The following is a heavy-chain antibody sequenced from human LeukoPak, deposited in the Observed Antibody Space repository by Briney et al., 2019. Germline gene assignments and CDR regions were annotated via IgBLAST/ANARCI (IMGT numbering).Heavy chain of an antibody. CDR1: GFTFSSYS. V-gene: IGHV3-21*01. D-gene: IGHD3-22*01. J-gene: IGHJ4*02. CDR3: ARDPQLIVVVYGGSWAFDY. CDR2: ISSSSSYI. Sequence: GGSLRLSCAASGFTFSSYSMNWVRQAPGEGLEWVSSISSSSSYIYYADSVKGRFTISRDNAKNSLYLQMNSLRAEDTAVYYCARDPQLIVVVYGGSWAFDYWGQGTLVTVSS.